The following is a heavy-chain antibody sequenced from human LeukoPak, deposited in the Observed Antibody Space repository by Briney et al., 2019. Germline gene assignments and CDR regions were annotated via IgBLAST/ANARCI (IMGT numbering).Heavy chain of an antibody. J-gene: IGHJ4*02. CDR3: ASSGGRAVDY. CDR1: GFTFSSYA. V-gene: IGHV3-30*03. CDR2: ISYDGSNK. D-gene: IGHD2-15*01. Sequence: PGGSLRLSCAASGFTFSSYAMSWVRQAPGKGLEWVAVISYDGSNKYYADSVKGRFTISRDNSKNTLYLQMNSLRAEDTAVYYCASSGGRAVDYWGQGTLVTVSS.